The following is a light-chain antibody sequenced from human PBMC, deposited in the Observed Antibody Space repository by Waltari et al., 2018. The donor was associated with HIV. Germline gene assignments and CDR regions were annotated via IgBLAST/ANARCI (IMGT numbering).Light chain of an antibody. CDR1: GSDIGGYDY. CDR2: EVT. Sequence: QSALTQPASVSGSPGQSITISCTGTGSDIGGYDYVSWYQQHPGKAPKLMIYEVTNRPSGVSNRFSDSKSGNTASLTISGLQAEDEADYYCSSYTGSSTYVFGTGTKVTVL. V-gene: IGLV2-14*01. CDR3: SSYTGSSTYV. J-gene: IGLJ1*01.